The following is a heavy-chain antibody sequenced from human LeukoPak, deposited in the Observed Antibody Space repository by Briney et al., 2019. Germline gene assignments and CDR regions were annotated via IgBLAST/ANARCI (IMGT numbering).Heavy chain of an antibody. CDR1: GFTVSSNY. D-gene: IGHD5-12*01. CDR3: ARSVYRGYAW. CDR2: IKQDGNEK. V-gene: IGHV3-7*03. J-gene: IGHJ4*02. Sequence: GGSLRLSCAASGFTVSSNYMSWVRQAPGKGLEWVANIKQDGNEKYYVDSVKGRFTISRDNAKNSLYLQMNSLRAEDTAVYYCARSVYRGYAWWGQGTLVTVSS.